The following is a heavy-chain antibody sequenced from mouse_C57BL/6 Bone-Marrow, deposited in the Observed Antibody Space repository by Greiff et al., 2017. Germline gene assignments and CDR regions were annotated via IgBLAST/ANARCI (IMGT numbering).Heavy chain of an antibody. Sequence: DVQLVESGGGLVKPGGSLKLSCAASGFTFSDYGMHWVRQAPEKGLEWVAYISSGSSTIYYADTVKGRFTISRDTAKNTLFLQMSSLRSEDTAMYYCARGGYYYGSSLYYAMDYWGQGTSVTVSS. V-gene: IGHV5-17*01. CDR3: ARGGYYYGSSLYYAMDY. J-gene: IGHJ4*01. D-gene: IGHD1-1*01. CDR2: ISSGSSTI. CDR1: GFTFSDYG.